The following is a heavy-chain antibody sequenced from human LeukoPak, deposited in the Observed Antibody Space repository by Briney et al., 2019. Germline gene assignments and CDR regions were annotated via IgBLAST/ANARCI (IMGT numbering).Heavy chain of an antibody. Sequence: ASVKVSCKASGYTFTSYYMHWVRQAPGQGLEWMGIINPCGGSTSYAQKFQGRVTMTRDTSTSTVYMELSSLRSEDTAVYYCARHSGSYREFDYWGEGTLATVSS. CDR1: GYTFTSYY. CDR3: ARHSGSYREFDY. D-gene: IGHD1-26*01. CDR2: INPCGGST. J-gene: IGHJ4*02. V-gene: IGHV1-46*01.